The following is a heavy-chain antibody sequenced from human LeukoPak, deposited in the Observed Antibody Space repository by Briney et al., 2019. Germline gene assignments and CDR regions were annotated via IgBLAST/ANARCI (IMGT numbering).Heavy chain of an antibody. Sequence: GGSLRLSCAASGFTFSSYSMNWVRQAPGKGLEWVSSISSSSSYIYYADSVKGRFTISRDNSKNTLYLQMNSLRAEDTAVYYCAKPYYDWDFDYWGQGTLVTVSS. CDR1: GFTFSSYS. CDR3: AKPYYDWDFDY. J-gene: IGHJ4*02. CDR2: ISSSSSYI. V-gene: IGHV3-21*04. D-gene: IGHD3-22*01.